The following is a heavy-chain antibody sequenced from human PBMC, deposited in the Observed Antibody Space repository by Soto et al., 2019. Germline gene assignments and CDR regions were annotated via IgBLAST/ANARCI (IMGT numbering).Heavy chain of an antibody. CDR2: ISQTGAT. CDR3: ARAVSPYFGTWFDP. CDR1: GGSITSGNSYS. D-gene: IGHD3-10*01. V-gene: IGHV4-30-2*01. Sequence: QLQLQESGPGLVKPSETLSLTCAVSGGSITSGNSYSWAWIRQPPGRGLEWVGSISQTGATSYNPSLTSRVSMSLDKSKKQFSLRLSSVTAADMAVYYCARAVSPYFGTWFDPWGQGTLVTVSS. J-gene: IGHJ5*02.